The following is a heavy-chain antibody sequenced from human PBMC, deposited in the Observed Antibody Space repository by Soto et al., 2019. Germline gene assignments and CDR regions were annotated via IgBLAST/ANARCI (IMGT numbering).Heavy chain of an antibody. CDR1: GFTFSSYG. J-gene: IGHJ6*02. CDR3: ARDLYQLLSDYYYYGMDV. CDR2: IWYDGSNK. Sequence: QPGGSLRLSCAASGFTFSSYGMHWVRQAPGKGLEWVAVIWYDGSNKYYADSVKGRFTISRDNSKNTLYLQMNSLRAEDTAVYYCARDLYQLLSDYYYYGMDVWGQGTTVTVSS. D-gene: IGHD2-2*01. V-gene: IGHV3-33*01.